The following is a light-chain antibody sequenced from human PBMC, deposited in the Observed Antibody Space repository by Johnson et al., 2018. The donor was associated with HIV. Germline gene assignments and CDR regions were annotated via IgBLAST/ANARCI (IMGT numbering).Light chain of an antibody. Sequence: QSVLTQPPSVSAAPGQKVTISCSGSSSNIGNNYVSWYQQLPGTAPKLLIYDNNKRPSGIPDRFSGSKSGTSATLGITGIQTGDEADYYSGTWDSSLSAGGVYGTGTKVTVL. CDR1: SSNIGNNY. J-gene: IGLJ1*01. CDR3: GTWDSSLSAGGV. CDR2: DNN. V-gene: IGLV1-51*01.